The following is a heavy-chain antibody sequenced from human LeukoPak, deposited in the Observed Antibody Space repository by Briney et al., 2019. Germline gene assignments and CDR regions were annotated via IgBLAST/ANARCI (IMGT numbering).Heavy chain of an antibody. CDR1: GGSISSFF. V-gene: IGHV4-59*01. CDR2: IYYSGTT. D-gene: IGHD2-15*01. Sequence: SETLSLTCTVSGGSISSFFWSWIRQPPGKGLEWIGFIYYSGTTNYNPSLKSRVTMSVDPSKDQFSLKLSAVTAADTAVYYCARADLGYCNSYSCPEDYYYYDMDVWGKGTTVTVSS. CDR3: ARADLGYCNSYSCPEDYYYYDMDV. J-gene: IGHJ6*03.